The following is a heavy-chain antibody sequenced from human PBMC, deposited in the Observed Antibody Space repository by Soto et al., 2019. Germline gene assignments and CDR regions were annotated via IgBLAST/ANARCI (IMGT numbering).Heavy chain of an antibody. CDR1: GYTFSSYA. V-gene: IGHV1-18*01. CDR3: ARTGPPVDY. J-gene: IGHJ4*02. Sequence: QVQLVQSGAEVKKPGASVKVSCKASGYTFSSYAISWVRQAPGQGLEWMGWIITYNGNTNYAQKPQGRVTMTTDTSTTPAYMDPRSLRSDDTAVYYCARTGPPVDYLGQGTLVTVSS. CDR2: IITYNGNT.